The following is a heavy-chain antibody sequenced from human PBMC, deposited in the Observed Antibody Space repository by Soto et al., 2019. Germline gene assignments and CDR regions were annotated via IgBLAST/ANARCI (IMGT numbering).Heavy chain of an antibody. J-gene: IGHJ4*02. CDR1: GFTFSSYW. Sequence: GGSLRLSCAASGFTFSSYWMHWVRQAPGKGLVWVSRINSDGSSTSYADSVKGRFTISRGNAKNTLYLQMNSLRAEDTAVYYCARSPVTFLGWSTYYFDYWGQGTLVTVSS. V-gene: IGHV3-74*01. D-gene: IGHD3-3*02. CDR3: ARSPVTFLGWSTYYFDY. CDR2: INSDGSST.